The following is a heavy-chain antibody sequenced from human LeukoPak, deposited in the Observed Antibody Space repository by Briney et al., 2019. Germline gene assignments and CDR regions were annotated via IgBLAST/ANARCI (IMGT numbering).Heavy chain of an antibody. CDR3: ARDSYGGNSTGAYYMDV. CDR1: GFTFSSYS. D-gene: IGHD4-23*01. CDR2: ISSSSSYI. V-gene: IGHV3-21*01. J-gene: IGHJ6*03. Sequence: PGGSLRLSCAASGFTFSSYSMNWVRQAPGKGLEWVSSISSSSSYIYYADSVKGRFTISRDNAKNSLYLQMNSLRAEDTAVYYCARDSYGGNSTGAYYMDVWGKGTTVTISS.